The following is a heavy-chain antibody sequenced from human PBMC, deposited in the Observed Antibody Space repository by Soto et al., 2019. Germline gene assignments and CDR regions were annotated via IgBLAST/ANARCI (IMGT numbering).Heavy chain of an antibody. Sequence: GSLRLSCAASGFTLSSYGMHWVRQAPGKGVEWVANIKHDGGEKYYLDSVKGRFTISRDNAKNSLYLQMNSLRAEDSAVYYCARWATVPAAANWFDTWGQGTLVTVSS. V-gene: IGHV3-7*01. CDR2: IKHDGGEK. J-gene: IGHJ5*02. CDR1: GFTLSSYG. D-gene: IGHD2-2*01. CDR3: ARWATVPAAANWFDT.